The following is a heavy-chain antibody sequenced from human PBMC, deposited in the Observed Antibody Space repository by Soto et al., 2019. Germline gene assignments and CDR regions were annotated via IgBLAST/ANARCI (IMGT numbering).Heavy chain of an antibody. V-gene: IGHV4-39*01. CDR3: ARHGSN. J-gene: IGHJ4*02. Sequence: SETLSLTCTVSGVSISNSSYYWGWIRRPPGKGLEWIGTIYYSGITYYNPSLKSRVTISVDTSTSQFSLKLTSVTAADAAVYYCARHGSNWGQGTLVTVSS. CDR2: IYYSGIT. CDR1: GVSISNSSYY.